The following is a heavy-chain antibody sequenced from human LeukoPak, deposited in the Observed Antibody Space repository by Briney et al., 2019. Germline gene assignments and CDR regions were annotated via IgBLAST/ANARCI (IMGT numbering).Heavy chain of an antibody. CDR1: GFTFDDYA. D-gene: IGHD3-10*01. CDR2: ISWNSGGI. CDR3: AKDTEGDYYGSGTYYNTNFDY. V-gene: IGHV3-9*01. Sequence: GGSLRLSCAASGFTFDDYAMHWVRQAPGKGLEWVSGISWNSGGIAYADSVKGRFTISRDNAKNSLYLHMNSLRAEDSALYYCAKDTEGDYYGSGTYYNTNFDYWGQGTLVTVSS. J-gene: IGHJ4*02.